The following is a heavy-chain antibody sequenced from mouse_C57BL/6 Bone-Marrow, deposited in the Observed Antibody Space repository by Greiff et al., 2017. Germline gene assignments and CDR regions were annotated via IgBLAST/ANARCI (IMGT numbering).Heavy chain of an antibody. D-gene: IGHD1-1*01. Sequence: VQLQQSGPELVKPGASVKIPCKASGYTFTDYNMDWVKQSHGKSLEWIGDINPNNGGTIYNQKFKGKATLTVDKSSSTAYMELRSLTSEDTAVYYCARDYYGSSYDYAMDYWGQVTSVTVSS. J-gene: IGHJ4*01. CDR1: GYTFTDYN. CDR2: INPNNGGT. CDR3: ARDYYGSSYDYAMDY. V-gene: IGHV1-18*01.